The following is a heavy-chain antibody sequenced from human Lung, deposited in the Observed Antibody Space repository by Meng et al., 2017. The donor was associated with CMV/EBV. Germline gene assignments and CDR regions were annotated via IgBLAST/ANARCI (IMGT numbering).Heavy chain of an antibody. CDR1: GFTVSSNY. CDR2: IYRGGTT. CDR3: ARASSGYRSDAFDI. J-gene: IGHJ3*02. Sequence: VLLVGAGGGLVQPGGSLRLSCAASGFTVSSNYMSWVRQAPGEGLEWVSVIYRGGTTYYADSVKGRFTISRDNSKNTLSLQMNSLRAEDTAVYYCARASSGYRSDAFDIWGQGTMVTVSS. V-gene: IGHV3-66*01. D-gene: IGHD3-22*01.